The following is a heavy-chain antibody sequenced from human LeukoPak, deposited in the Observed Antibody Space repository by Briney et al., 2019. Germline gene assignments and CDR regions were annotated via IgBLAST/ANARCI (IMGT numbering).Heavy chain of an antibody. V-gene: IGHV3-30*04. CDR1: GFTFSSYA. J-gene: IGHJ4*02. Sequence: GGSLRLSCAASGFTFSSYAMHWVRQAPGKGLEWVAVISYDGSNKYYADSVKGRFTISRDNAKNSLYLQMNSLRAEDTAVYYCATQLGYCSSTSCTNYFDYWGQGTLVTVSS. CDR2: ISYDGSNK. CDR3: ATQLGYCSSTSCTNYFDY. D-gene: IGHD2-2*01.